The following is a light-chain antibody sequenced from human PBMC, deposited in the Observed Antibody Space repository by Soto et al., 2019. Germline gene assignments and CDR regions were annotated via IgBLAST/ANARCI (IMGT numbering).Light chain of an antibody. CDR3: QQYGNSPWA. Sequence: EIVLTQSPGTLSLSPGERATLSCRASQSVSSTYLAWYQQKPGRAPRLLIHDVSRRVTGIPDRFSGSGSGTDFTLTISRLEPEDFAVYYCQQYGNSPWAFDQGTKVEIK. J-gene: IGKJ1*01. V-gene: IGKV3-20*01. CDR1: QSVSSTY. CDR2: DVS.